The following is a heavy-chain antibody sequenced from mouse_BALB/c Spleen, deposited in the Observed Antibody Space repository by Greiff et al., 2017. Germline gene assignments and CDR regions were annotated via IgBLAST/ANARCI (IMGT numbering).Heavy chain of an antibody. J-gene: IGHJ4*01. D-gene: IGHD4-1*01. Sequence: EVQLVESGGGLVKPGGSLKLSCAASGFTFSSYTMSWVRQTPEKRLEWVATISSGGSYTYYPDSVKGRFTISRDNAKNTLYLQMSSLKSEDTAMYYCTRDQGGTGAMDYWGQGTSVTVSS. CDR2: ISSGGSYT. CDR3: TRDQGGTGAMDY. V-gene: IGHV5-6-4*01. CDR1: GFTFSSYT.